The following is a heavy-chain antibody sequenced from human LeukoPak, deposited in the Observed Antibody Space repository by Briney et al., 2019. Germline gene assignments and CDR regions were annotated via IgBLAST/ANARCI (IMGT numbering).Heavy chain of an antibody. J-gene: IGHJ4*02. CDR2: INHSGST. D-gene: IGHD3-22*01. Sequence: TTSETLSLTCAVYGGSFSGYYWSWIRQPPGKGLEWIGEINHSGSTNYNPSLKSRVTMSVDTSKNQFSLKLSSVTAADTAVYYCARSGYYYDSSGYSQFDYWGQGTLVTVSS. CDR1: GGSFSGYY. V-gene: IGHV4-34*01. CDR3: ARSGYYYDSSGYSQFDY.